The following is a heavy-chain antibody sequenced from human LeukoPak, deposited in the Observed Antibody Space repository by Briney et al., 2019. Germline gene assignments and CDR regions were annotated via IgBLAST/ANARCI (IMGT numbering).Heavy chain of an antibody. D-gene: IGHD3-3*01. CDR3: ARAGYDFWSGYYTDY. Sequence: PGGSLRLSCAASGFTFSNYAMSWVRQVPGRGLEWVSTISSRGDSTYDADSVKGRFTISRDNSKNTLYLQMNSLRAEDTAVYYCARAGYDFWSGYYTDYWGQGTLVTVSS. J-gene: IGHJ4*02. CDR2: ISSRGDST. V-gene: IGHV3-23*01. CDR1: GFTFSNYA.